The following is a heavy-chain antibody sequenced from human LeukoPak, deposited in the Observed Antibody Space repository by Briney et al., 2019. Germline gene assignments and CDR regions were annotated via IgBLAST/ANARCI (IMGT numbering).Heavy chain of an antibody. V-gene: IGHV5-51*01. D-gene: IGHD6-13*01. J-gene: IGHJ4*02. CDR3: ARTVSQLVLVFDY. CDR1: GYSFTSYW. CDR2: IYPGDSDT. Sequence: GESLKISCKGSGYSFTSYWIGWVRQLPGKGLEWMGIIYPGDSDTRYSPSFQGQVTISADKSISTAYLQWSSLKASDTAMYYCARTVSQLVLVFDYWGQGTLVTISS.